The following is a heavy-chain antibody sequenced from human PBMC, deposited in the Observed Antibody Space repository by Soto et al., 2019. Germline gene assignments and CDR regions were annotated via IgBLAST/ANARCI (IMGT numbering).Heavy chain of an antibody. CDR2: IYCSGST. CDR3: ARLGRTGALDY. CDR1: GGSISSSSYY. J-gene: IGHJ4*02. Sequence: QLQLQESGPGLVKPSETLSLTCTVSGGSISSSSYYWGWIRQPPGKGLEWIGSIYCSGSTYYNPSLKSRVTISVDTSKNQFSLKLSSVTAADTAVYYCARLGRTGALDYWGQGTLVTVSS. D-gene: IGHD7-27*01. V-gene: IGHV4-39*01.